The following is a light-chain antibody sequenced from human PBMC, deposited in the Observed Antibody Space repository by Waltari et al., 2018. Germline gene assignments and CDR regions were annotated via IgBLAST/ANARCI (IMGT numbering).Light chain of an antibody. Sequence: ELVLTQSPGTLSLSPGDTATLSCRATQYIDFLAWYQQKPGQPPRLLIFSASTRATGIPDRVSGRGFGTDFTLTIIRLGPEDFAVYYCQYYGDSPNTFGQGTKL. CDR3: QYYGDSPNT. CDR2: SAS. J-gene: IGKJ2*01. V-gene: IGKV3-20*01. CDR1: QYIDF.